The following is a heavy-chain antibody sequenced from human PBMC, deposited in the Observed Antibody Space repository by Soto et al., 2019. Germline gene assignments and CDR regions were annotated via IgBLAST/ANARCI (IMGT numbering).Heavy chain of an antibody. CDR1: GYSFTSYW. CDR2: IYPGDSDT. V-gene: IGHV5-51*01. D-gene: IGHD4-4*01. J-gene: IGHJ6*02. Sequence: GESLKISCKGSGYSFTSYWIGWVRQMPGKGLEWMGIIYPGDSDTRYSPSFQGQVTISADKSISTAYLQWSSLKASDTAMYYCARGDYSNIYYYGMDVWGQGTTVTVSS. CDR3: ARGDYSNIYYYGMDV.